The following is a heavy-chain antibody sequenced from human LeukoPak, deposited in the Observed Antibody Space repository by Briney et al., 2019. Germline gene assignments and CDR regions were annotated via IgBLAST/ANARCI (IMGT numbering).Heavy chain of an antibody. CDR1: GFTFNDYW. Sequence: GSLRLSCAASGFTFNDYWMSWVRQAPGKGLEWIGEINHSGSTNYNPSLKSRVTISVDTSKNQFSLKLSSVTAADTAVYYCASGSAYRYWGQGTLVTVSS. CDR2: INHSGST. D-gene: IGHD3-16*01. V-gene: IGHV4-34*01. CDR3: ASGSAYRY. J-gene: IGHJ4*02.